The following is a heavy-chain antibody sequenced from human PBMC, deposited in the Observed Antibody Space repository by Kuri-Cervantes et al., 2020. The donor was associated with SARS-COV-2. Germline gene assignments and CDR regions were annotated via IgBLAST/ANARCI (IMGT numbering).Heavy chain of an antibody. CDR1: GYTLPELS. V-gene: IGHV1-24*01. J-gene: IGHJ5*02. CDR3: ARVFFGVDSPNGFDP. CDR2: FDPEDGET. Sequence: ASVKVSCKVFGYTLPELSMHWVRQAPGKGLEWMGGFDPEDGETIYAQKFQGRVTMTADTSTRTAYMELRSLRSGDTAVYYCARVFFGVDSPNGFDPWGQGTLVTVSS. D-gene: IGHD3-3*01.